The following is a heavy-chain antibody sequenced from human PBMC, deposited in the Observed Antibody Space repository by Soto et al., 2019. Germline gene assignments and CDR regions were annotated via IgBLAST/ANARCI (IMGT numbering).Heavy chain of an antibody. CDR3: AKDLPAIQAGAPSTIDY. CDR1: GFTFSSYA. V-gene: IGHV3-23*01. Sequence: PGGSLRLSCAASGFTFSSYAMSWVRQAPGKGLEWVSAISGSGGSTYYADSVKGRFTISRDNSKNTLYLQMNSLRAEDTAVYYCAKDLPAIQAGAPSTIDYWGQGTLVTAAS. CDR2: ISGSGGST. D-gene: IGHD6-19*01. J-gene: IGHJ4*02.